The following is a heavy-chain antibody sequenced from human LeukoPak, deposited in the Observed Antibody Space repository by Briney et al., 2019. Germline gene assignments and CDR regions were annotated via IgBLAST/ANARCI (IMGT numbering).Heavy chain of an antibody. D-gene: IGHD2-2*01. CDR1: GYTFTNYY. CDR2: IHPSGGST. J-gene: IGHJ5*02. Sequence: ASVKVCCKASGYTFTNYYLHWVRQAPGQGLEWMGIIHPSGGSTAYAQKFQGRVTMTRDTSTSTVYMELSSLRSEDTAVYYCARDSTTSSLADPWGQGTLVTVSS. V-gene: IGHV1-46*01. CDR3: ARDSTTSSLADP.